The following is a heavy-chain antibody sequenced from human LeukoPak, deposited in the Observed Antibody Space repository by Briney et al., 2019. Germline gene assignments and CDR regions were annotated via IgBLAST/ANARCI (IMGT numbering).Heavy chain of an antibody. CDR1: GGSISSYY. V-gene: IGHV4-59*08. J-gene: IGHJ4*02. CDR2: IYYSGST. Sequence: SETLSLTCTVSGGSISSYYWSWIRQPPGKGLEWIGYIYYSGSTNYNPSLKSRVTISVDTSKNQFTLKLSSVTAADTAVYYCARRSFYSNYCHFDYWGQGTLVTASS. CDR3: ARRSFYSNYCHFDY. D-gene: IGHD4-11*01.